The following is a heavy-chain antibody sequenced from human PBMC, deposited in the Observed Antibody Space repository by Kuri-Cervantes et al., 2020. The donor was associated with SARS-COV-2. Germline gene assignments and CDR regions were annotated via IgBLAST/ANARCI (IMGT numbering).Heavy chain of an antibody. CDR1: GYTFTSYA. CDR3: ARRYSSGWIDY. J-gene: IGHJ4*02. V-gene: IGHV1-3*01. Sequence: ASVKVSCKASGYTFTSYAMHWVRQAPGQRLEWMGWINAGNGNTKYSQKFQGRVTITRDTSTSTVYMELSSLRSEDTAVYYCARRYSSGWIDYWGQGTLVTVSS. CDR2: INAGNGNT. D-gene: IGHD6-19*01.